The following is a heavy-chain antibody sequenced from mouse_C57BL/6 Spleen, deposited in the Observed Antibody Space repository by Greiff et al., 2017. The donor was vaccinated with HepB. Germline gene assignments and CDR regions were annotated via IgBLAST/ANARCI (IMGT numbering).Heavy chain of an antibody. CDR3: ATQRGYDYVFAY. D-gene: IGHD2-4*01. Sequence: VQLQQPGAELVKPGASVKLSCKASGYTFTSYWMHWVKQRPGQGLEWIGMIHPNSGSTNYNKKFKSKATLTVDKSSSTAYMQLSSLTSEDSAVYYCATQRGYDYVFAYWGQGTLVTVSA. CDR1: GYTFTSYW. V-gene: IGHV1-64*01. J-gene: IGHJ3*01. CDR2: IHPNSGST.